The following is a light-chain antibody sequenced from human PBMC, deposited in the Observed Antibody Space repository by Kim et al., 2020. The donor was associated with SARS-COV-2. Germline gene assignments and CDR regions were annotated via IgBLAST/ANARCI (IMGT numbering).Light chain of an antibody. CDR1: LGVTNNF. V-gene: IGKV3-20*01. CDR2: GAS. J-gene: IGKJ4*01. Sequence: SSGRRGNLSCSARLGVTNNFFTLFPPEPGQAPRLLIYGASSRATGIADRFSGRGSGTDFTLTISRLQPEDFAVYYCQQYGDLPLTFGGGTKVDIK. CDR3: QQYGDLPLT.